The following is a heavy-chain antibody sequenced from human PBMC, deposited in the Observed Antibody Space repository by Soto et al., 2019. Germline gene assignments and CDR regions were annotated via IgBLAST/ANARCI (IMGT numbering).Heavy chain of an antibody. CDR3: ARDRRITIFGVVIKGWYFDL. D-gene: IGHD3-3*01. J-gene: IGHJ2*01. Sequence: GGSLRLSCAASGFTFSSYGMHWFRQAPGKGLEWVAGIWYDGSNKYYADSVKGRFTISRDNSKNTLYLQMNSLRAEDTAVYYCARDRRITIFGVVIKGWYFDLWGRGTLVTVSS. CDR1: GFTFSSYG. CDR2: IWYDGSNK. V-gene: IGHV3-33*01.